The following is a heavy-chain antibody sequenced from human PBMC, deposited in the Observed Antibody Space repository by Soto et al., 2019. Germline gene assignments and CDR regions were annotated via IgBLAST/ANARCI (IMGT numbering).Heavy chain of an antibody. CDR1: GGTFSSYT. V-gene: IGHV1-69*02. CDR3: ARDSEVADASDY. J-gene: IGHJ4*02. Sequence: SVKVSCKASGGTFSSYTISWVRQAPGQGLEWMGRIIPILGIANYAQKFQGRVTITADKSTSTAYMELSSLRSEDTAVYYCARDSEVADASDYWGQGTLVTVSS. D-gene: IGHD1-26*01. CDR2: IIPILGIA.